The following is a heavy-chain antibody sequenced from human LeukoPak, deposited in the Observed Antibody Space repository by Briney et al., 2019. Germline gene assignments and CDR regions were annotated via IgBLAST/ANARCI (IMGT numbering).Heavy chain of an antibody. D-gene: IGHD6-19*01. CDR2: IYHSGST. J-gene: IGHJ4*02. CDR3: ARGPGYSSGWYKGLDY. Sequence: SETLSLTCAVSGGSISSSNWWSWVRQPPGKGLEWIGEIYHSGSTNYNPSLKSRVTISVDKSKNQFSLKLSSVTAADTAVYYCARGPGYSSGWYKGLDYWGQETLVTVSS. V-gene: IGHV4-4*02. CDR1: GGSISSSNW.